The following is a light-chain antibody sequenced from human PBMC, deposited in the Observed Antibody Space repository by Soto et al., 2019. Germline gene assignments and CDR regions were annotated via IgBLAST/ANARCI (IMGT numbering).Light chain of an antibody. CDR3: QHYNSYSGT. V-gene: IGKV1-5*03. Sequence: DIQMTQSPSTLSASVGDRVTITCRASQSISSWLAWYQQKPGKAPKLLIYKASSVESGVPSRFSGSGSGTEFTLTISSLQPDELATYYCQHYNSYSGTCGQGTKVEIK. CDR1: QSISSW. J-gene: IGKJ1*01. CDR2: KAS.